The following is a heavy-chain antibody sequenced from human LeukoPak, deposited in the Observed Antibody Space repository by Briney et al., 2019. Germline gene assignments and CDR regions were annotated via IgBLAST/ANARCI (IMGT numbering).Heavy chain of an antibody. V-gene: IGHV3-33*01. Sequence: PGRSLRLSCAASGFTFNNYGMHWVRQAPGTGLEWVALIWYDGTNKYYGDSVKGRFTISRDNSKNTLYLQMNSLRAEDTAVYYCARGRFGELSVATFDIWGQGTMVTVSS. J-gene: IGHJ3*02. CDR3: ARGRFGELSVATFDI. D-gene: IGHD3-10*01. CDR2: IWYDGTNK. CDR1: GFTFNNYG.